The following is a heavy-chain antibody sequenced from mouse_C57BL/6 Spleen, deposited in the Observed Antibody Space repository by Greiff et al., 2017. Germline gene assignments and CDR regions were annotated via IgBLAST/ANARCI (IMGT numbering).Heavy chain of an antibody. J-gene: IGHJ4*01. Sequence: QVQLQQPGPELVKPGASVKISCKASGYTFTDYYIHWVKQRPGQGLEWIGWIYPGSGSTNYNEKFKGKATLTVDTSSSTAYMQLSSLTSEDSAVYLCARASNYYGGSYAIDYWGQGTSVTVSS. CDR2: IYPGSGST. CDR3: ARASNYYGGSYAIDY. V-gene: IGHV1-75*01. CDR1: GYTFTDYY. D-gene: IGHD1-1*01.